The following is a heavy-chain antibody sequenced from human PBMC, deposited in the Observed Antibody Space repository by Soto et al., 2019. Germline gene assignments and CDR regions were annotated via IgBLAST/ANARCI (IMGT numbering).Heavy chain of an antibody. D-gene: IGHD6-19*01. J-gene: IGHJ4*02. CDR3: TRDISGWYRKFDY. V-gene: IGHV4-39*02. Sequence: SEILSLTCTVSGGSISSSSYFWGWIRQPPGKGLEWIGSIYYSGSTYYNPSLKSRVTVSVDTSKNQFSLKLSSVTAADTAVYYCTRDISGWYRKFDYWGQGTPVTVSS. CDR2: IYYSGST. CDR1: GGSISSSSYF.